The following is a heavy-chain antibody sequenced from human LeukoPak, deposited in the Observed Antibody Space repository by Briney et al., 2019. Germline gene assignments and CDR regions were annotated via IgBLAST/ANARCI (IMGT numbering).Heavy chain of an antibody. D-gene: IGHD2-2*02. CDR2: ISYDGSNK. J-gene: IGHJ4*02. V-gene: IGHV3-30*18. CDR1: GLTFSSYG. Sequence: GGSLRLSCAASGLTFSSYGMHWVRQAPGKGLEWVAVISYDGSNKYYADSVKGRFTISRDNSKNTLYLQMNSLRAEDTAVYYCAKDLETYTGLFDYWGQGTLVTVSS. CDR3: AKDLETYTGLFDY.